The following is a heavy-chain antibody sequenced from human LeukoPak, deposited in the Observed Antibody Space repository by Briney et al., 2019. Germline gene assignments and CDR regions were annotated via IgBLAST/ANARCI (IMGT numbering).Heavy chain of an antibody. V-gene: IGHV3-43D*03. CDR3: AKGSGYSIPNYYMDV. Sequence: GGSLRLSCAASGFTFDDYAMHWVRQAPGKGLEWVSLISWDGGSTYYADSVKGRFTISRVNSKNSLYLQMNSLRAEDTALYYCAKGSGYSIPNYYMDVWGKGTTVTVSS. CDR1: GFTFDDYA. J-gene: IGHJ6*03. CDR2: ISWDGGST. D-gene: IGHD3-3*01.